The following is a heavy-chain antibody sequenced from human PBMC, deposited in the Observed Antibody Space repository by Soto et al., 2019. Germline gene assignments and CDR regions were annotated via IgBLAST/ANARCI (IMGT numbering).Heavy chain of an antibody. CDR2: INAANGDT. CDR3: VRRHVSATGIDWFDP. CDR1: GYSFTSYG. Sequence: ASGKVCCEASGYSFTSYGIHWVRQAPGQRLEWMGWINAANGDTKYSPKFQGRVTITRDTSASTAYMELSSLRSEDTAVYYCVRRHVSATGIDWFDPWGQGTLVTVSS. J-gene: IGHJ5*02. V-gene: IGHV1-3*01. D-gene: IGHD6-13*01.